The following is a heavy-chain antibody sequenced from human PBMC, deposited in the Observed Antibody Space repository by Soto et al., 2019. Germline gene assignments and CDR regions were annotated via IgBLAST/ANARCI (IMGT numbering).Heavy chain of an antibody. V-gene: IGHV4-39*07. CDR2: IYYSGST. CDR3: ARDPVGVTHFDY. Sequence: SETLSLTCTVSGDSISSSNYYWGWIRQPPGKGLEWIGNIYYSGSTYYNPSLKSRVTMSIDTSKNQFSLKLSSMTAADTAIYYCARDPVGVTHFDYWGQGAPVTVSS. J-gene: IGHJ4*02. CDR1: GDSISSSNYY. D-gene: IGHD1-26*01.